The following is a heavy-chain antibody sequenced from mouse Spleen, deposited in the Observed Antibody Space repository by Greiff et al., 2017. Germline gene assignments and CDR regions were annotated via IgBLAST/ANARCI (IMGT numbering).Heavy chain of an antibody. V-gene: IGHV5-16*01. CDR2: INYDGSST. Sequence: EVKLVESEGGLVQPGSSMKLSCTASGFTFSDYYMAWVRQVPEKGLEWVANINYDGSSTYYLDSLKSRFIISRDNAKNILYLQMSSLKSEDTATYYCAREGYGIGFAYWGQGTLVTVSA. CDR1: GFTFSDYY. D-gene: IGHD2-10*02. CDR3: AREGYGIGFAY. J-gene: IGHJ3*01.